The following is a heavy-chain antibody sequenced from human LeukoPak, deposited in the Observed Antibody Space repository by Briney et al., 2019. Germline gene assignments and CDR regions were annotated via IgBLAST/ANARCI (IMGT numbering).Heavy chain of an antibody. V-gene: IGHV4-38-2*02. J-gene: IGHJ4*02. D-gene: IGHD6-19*01. CDR3: ARDRGSSGWFDFDY. Sequence: SETLSLTCAVSGYSISSGYYWGWIRQPPGRGLEWIGSIYHTGTTHYNPSLESRVTISEDTSRNQFSLKLSSVTAADTAVYYCARDRGSSGWFDFDYWGQGTLVTVSS. CDR2: IYHTGTT. CDR1: GYSISSGYY.